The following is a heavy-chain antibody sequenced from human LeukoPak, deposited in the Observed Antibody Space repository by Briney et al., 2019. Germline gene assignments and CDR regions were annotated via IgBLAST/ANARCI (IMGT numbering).Heavy chain of an antibody. CDR2: IYPGDSDT. V-gene: IGHV5-51*01. Sequence: GESLKISCKGSGYSFTSYWIGWVRQMPGKGLEWMGIIYPGDSDTRYSPSFQGQVTISADKSISTAYLQWSSLKASDTAMYYCARPPPRTSCNSGAFDIWGQGTMVTVSS. CDR3: ARPPPRTSCNSGAFDI. J-gene: IGHJ3*02. D-gene: IGHD3-10*01. CDR1: GYSFTSYW.